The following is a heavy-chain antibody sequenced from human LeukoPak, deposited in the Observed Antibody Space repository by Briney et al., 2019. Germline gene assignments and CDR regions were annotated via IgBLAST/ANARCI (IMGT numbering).Heavy chain of an antibody. Sequence: GGSLRLSCAASGFTFSSYWMHWVRQAPGKGLVWVSRINSDGSSTSYADSVKGRFTISRDNAKNTLYLQMNSLRAEDTAVYYCAKGALIAARPNWYFDLWGRGTLVTVSS. J-gene: IGHJ2*01. CDR3: AKGALIAARPNWYFDL. D-gene: IGHD6-6*01. CDR2: INSDGSST. CDR1: GFTFSSYW. V-gene: IGHV3-74*01.